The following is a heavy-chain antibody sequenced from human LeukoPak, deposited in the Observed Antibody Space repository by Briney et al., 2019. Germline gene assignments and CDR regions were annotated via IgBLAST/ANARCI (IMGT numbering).Heavy chain of an antibody. CDR1: GFTFSSYA. CDR3: AKDGVGYSGYDCSVLPINWFDP. D-gene: IGHD5-12*01. Sequence: GGSLRLSCAASGFTFSSYAMSWVRQAPGKGLEWVSAISGSGGSTYYADSVKGRFTISRDNSKNTLYLQMNSLRAEDTAVYYCAKDGVGYSGYDCSVLPINWFDPWGQGTLVTVSS. CDR2: ISGSGGST. J-gene: IGHJ5*02. V-gene: IGHV3-23*01.